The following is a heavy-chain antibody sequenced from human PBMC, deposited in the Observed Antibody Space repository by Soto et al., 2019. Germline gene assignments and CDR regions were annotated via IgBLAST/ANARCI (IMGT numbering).Heavy chain of an antibody. CDR3: ARVAAHPPGGFDP. CDR2: INSDGSST. D-gene: IGHD6-6*01. Sequence: GGSLRLSCAASGFTFSSYWMHWVRQAPGKGLVWVSRINSDGSSTSYADSVKGRFTISRDNAKNTLYLQMNSLRAEDTAVYYCARVAAHPPGGFDPWGQGTLVTVSS. CDR1: GFTFSSYW. J-gene: IGHJ5*02. V-gene: IGHV3-74*01.